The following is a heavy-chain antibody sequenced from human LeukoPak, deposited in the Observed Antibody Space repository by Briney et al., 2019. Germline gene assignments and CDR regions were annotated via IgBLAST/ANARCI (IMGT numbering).Heavy chain of an antibody. CDR3: ARDSRLLWFGELSPPDY. V-gene: IGHV3-30*04. D-gene: IGHD3-10*01. J-gene: IGHJ4*02. CDR2: ISYDGSNK. Sequence: PGGSLRLSCAASGFTFSSYAMHWVRQAPGKGLEWVAVISYDGSNKYYADSVKGRFTISRDNSKNTLYLQMNSLRAEDTAVYYCARDSRLLWFGELSPPDYWGQGTLVTVSS. CDR1: GFTFSSYA.